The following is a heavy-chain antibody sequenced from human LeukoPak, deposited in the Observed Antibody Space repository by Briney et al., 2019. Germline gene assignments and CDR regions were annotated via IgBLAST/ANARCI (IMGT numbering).Heavy chain of an antibody. CDR1: GFTFSSYG. V-gene: IGHV3-33*01. Sequence: GRSLRLSCAASGFTFSSYGMHWVRQAPGQGLEWVAVIWYDGSNKYYADSVKGRFTISRDNSKNTLYLQMNSLRAEDTAVYYCARGSVKQWLARDWFDPWGQGTLVTISS. D-gene: IGHD6-19*01. CDR2: IWYDGSNK. CDR3: ARGSVKQWLARDWFDP. J-gene: IGHJ5*02.